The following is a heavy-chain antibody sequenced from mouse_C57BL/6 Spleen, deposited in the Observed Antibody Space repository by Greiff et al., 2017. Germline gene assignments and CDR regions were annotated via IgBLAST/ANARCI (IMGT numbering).Heavy chain of an antibody. CDR2: INPNYGTT. Sequence: EVQLQQSGPELVKPGASVKISCKASGYSFTDYNMNWVKQSNGKSLEWIGVINPNYGTTSYNQKFKGKATLTVDQSSSTAYMQLNSLTSEDSAVYYCASLYYYGSRRGHFDYWGQGTTLTVSS. CDR1: GYSFTDYN. CDR3: ASLYYYGSRRGHFDY. V-gene: IGHV1-39*01. J-gene: IGHJ2*01. D-gene: IGHD1-1*01.